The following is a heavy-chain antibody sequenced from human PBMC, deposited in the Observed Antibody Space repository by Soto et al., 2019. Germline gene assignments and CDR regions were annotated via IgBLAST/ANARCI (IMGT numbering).Heavy chain of an antibody. Sequence: QVQLVQSGAEVKKPGASVKVSCKPSGYTFTSYGITWVRQAPGQGLEWMGWISIYNDNTNYAQKFQGRVTMTTDTAPSTAYMELSSLISDDTAVYYCARVYSLRFGLFDYWGQGTRVTVSS. J-gene: IGHJ4*02. D-gene: IGHD3-16*01. CDR3: ARVYSLRFGLFDY. V-gene: IGHV1-18*01. CDR1: GYTFTSYG. CDR2: ISIYNDNT.